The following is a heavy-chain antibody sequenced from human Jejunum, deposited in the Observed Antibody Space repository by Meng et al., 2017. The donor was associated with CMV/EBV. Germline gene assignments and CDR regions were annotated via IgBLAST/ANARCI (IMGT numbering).Heavy chain of an antibody. D-gene: IGHD3-10*01. CDR3: AKGSYYYGSGGGHYLDY. CDR1: FGCVG. V-gene: IGHV3-30*02. J-gene: IGHJ4*02. CDR2: IKYEGSINK. Sequence: FGCVGMDWVRQAPSEGAGWVAFIKYEGSINKYYAESVQGRFSISKNNSKNTVYLQMNSLGPEGTAVYFCAKGSYYYGSGGGHYLDYWGQGTPVTVSS.